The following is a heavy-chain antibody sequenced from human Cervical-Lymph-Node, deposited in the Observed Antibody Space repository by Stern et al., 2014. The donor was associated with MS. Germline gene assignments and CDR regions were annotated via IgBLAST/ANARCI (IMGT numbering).Heavy chain of an antibody. CDR2: IYYSGST. Sequence: VQLLESGPGLVKPSETLSLTCTVSGGSISSYYWSWIRQPPGKGLEWIGNIYYSGSTNYNPSLKSRVTISVDTSKNQFSLKLSSVTAADTAVYYCARDQWFDPWGQGTLVTVSS. J-gene: IGHJ5*02. CDR3: ARDQWFDP. V-gene: IGHV4-59*01. CDR1: GGSISSYY.